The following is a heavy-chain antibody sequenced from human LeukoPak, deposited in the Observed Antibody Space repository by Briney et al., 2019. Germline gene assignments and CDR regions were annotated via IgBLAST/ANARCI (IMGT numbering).Heavy chain of an antibody. CDR3: ARGSGSYYTHFDY. CDR2: ISYDARNK. V-gene: IGHV3-30*03. J-gene: IGHJ4*02. D-gene: IGHD3-10*01. CDR1: GFSFTSYW. Sequence: GGSLRLCCAASGFSFTSYWMHWVRQAPGKGLEWVTVISYDARNKYYADSVKGRFTISRDNSKNTLYLQMNSLRADDTAVYYCARGSGSYYTHFDYWGQGTLVTVSS.